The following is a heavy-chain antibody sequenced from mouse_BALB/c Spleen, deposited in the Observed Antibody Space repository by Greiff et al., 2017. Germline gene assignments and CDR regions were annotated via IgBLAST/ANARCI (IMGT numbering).Heavy chain of an antibody. V-gene: IGHV5-6*02. J-gene: IGHJ3*01. D-gene: IGHD2-1*01. CDR1: GFTFSSYG. CDR3: TRDGIYYGNAWFAY. CDR2: ISSGGSYT. Sequence: EVKLEESGGDLVKPGGSLKLSCAASGFTFSSYGMSWVRQTPDKRLEWVATISSGGSYTYYPDSVKGRFTISRDNAKNTLYLQMSSLKSEDTAMYYCTRDGIYYGNAWFAYWGQGTLVTVSA.